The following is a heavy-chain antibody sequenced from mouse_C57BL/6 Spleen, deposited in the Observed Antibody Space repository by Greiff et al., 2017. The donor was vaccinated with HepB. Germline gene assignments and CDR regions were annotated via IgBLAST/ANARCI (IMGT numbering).Heavy chain of an antibody. Sequence: QVQLKESGAELVRPGTSVKVSCKASGYAFTNYLIEWVKQRHGQGLEWIGVINPGSGGTNYNEKFKGEATLTADKSSSTTYMQLSSLTSEDAAVYYCARGTGGFDYWGQGTTLTVSS. D-gene: IGHD4-1*01. J-gene: IGHJ2*01. CDR1: GYAFTNYL. CDR2: INPGSGGT. V-gene: IGHV1-54*01. CDR3: ARGTGGFDY.